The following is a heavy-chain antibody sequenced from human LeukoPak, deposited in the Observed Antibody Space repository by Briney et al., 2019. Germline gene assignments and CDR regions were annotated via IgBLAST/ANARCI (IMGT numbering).Heavy chain of an antibody. D-gene: IGHD6-13*01. J-gene: IGHJ3*02. CDR1: GFTFSSYG. CDR2: IRYDGSNK. Sequence: GGSLRLSCAASGFTFSSYGMHWVRQAPGKGLEWVSFIRYDGSNKYYADSVKGRFTISRDNAKNSLYLQMNSLRAEDTAVYYCARAAAGRRGAFDIWGQGTMVTVSS. V-gene: IGHV3-30*02. CDR3: ARAAAGRRGAFDI.